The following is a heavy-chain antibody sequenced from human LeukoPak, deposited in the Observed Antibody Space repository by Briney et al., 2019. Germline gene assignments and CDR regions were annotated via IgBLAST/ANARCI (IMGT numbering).Heavy chain of an antibody. CDR2: ISYDGSNK. V-gene: IGHV3-30*18. CDR1: GFTFSDYY. D-gene: IGHD6-19*01. CDR3: AKGNAVAGNEYFQH. Sequence: GGSLRLSCAASGFTFSDYYMSWIRQAPGKGLEWVAVISYDGSNKYYADSVKGRFTISRDNSKNTLYLQMNSLRAEDTAVYYCAKGNAVAGNEYFQHWGQGTLVTVSS. J-gene: IGHJ1*01.